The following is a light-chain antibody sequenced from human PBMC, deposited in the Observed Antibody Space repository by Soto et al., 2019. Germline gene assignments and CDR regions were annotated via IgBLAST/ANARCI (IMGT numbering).Light chain of an antibody. CDR3: QSYDSSLSGWV. CDR2: GNS. V-gene: IGLV1-40*01. J-gene: IGLJ3*02. CDR1: SYNIGAGYD. Sequence: QSVRTQPPSVSGAPGQRVTISCTGSSYNIGAGYDVHWYQQLPGTAPKLLIYGNSNRPSGVPDRFSGSKSGTTASLAITGLQAEDEADYYCQSYDSSLSGWVFGGGTKVTVL.